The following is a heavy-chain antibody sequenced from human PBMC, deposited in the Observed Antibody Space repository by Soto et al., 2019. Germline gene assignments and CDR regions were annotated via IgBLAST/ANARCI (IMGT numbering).Heavy chain of an antibody. Sequence: EVQVVQSGAEVKKPGESLKISCKGSGYSFTSYWIGWVRQMPGKGLEWRGIIYPGDSDTRYSPSFQGQVTISADKSISTAYAEWSGLKASGTAMYYGAGRGGYGRYDAVDIWGQGTMVTVSS. V-gene: IGHV5-51*01. CDR3: AGRGGYGRYDAVDI. CDR2: IYPGDSDT. D-gene: IGHD3-16*01. CDR1: GYSFTSYW. J-gene: IGHJ3*02.